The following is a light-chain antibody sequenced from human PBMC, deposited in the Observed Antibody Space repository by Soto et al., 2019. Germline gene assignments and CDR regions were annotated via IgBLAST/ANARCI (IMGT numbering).Light chain of an antibody. CDR2: KAS. V-gene: IGKV1-5*03. J-gene: IGKJ2*01. CDR3: QPYKSYSSYT. Sequence: DIQMTQSPSTLSAFVGDRVTITCRASQTINNWLAWYQQKPGKAPKLLIYKASSLESGVPSRFSGSGSGTEFTLTISSLQPDDVPRYYYQPYKSYSSYTFGQGTKLEIK. CDR1: QTINNW.